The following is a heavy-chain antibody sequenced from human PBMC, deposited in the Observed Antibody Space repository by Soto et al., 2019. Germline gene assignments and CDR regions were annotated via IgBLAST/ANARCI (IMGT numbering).Heavy chain of an antibody. J-gene: IGHJ4*02. CDR3: GSGVSAHFDY. CDR1: AITFDSPYSHA. Sequence: GGSLRLSCAASAITFDSPYSHAMSWVRQSPGKGPQWVSTITSNGANTHYAESVRGRFTITQHASRQTGHLHMNSLRADATATYCRGSGVSAHFDYWRRGSPIAVSS. CDR2: ITSNGANT. D-gene: IGHD3-10*01. V-gene: IGHV3-23*01.